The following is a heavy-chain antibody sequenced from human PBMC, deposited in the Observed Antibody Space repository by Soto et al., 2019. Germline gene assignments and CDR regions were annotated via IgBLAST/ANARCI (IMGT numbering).Heavy chain of an antibody. CDR3: ATSPKGVLLWFGEFGWFDP. D-gene: IGHD3-10*01. J-gene: IGHJ5*02. Sequence: PSETLSLTCAVSGGSISSSNWWSWVRQPPGKGLEWIGEIYHSGSTNYNPSLKSRVTISVGKSKNQFSLKLSSVTAADTAVYYCATSPKGVLLWFGEFGWFDPWGQGTLVTVSS. CDR1: GGSISSSNW. CDR2: IYHSGST. V-gene: IGHV4-4*02.